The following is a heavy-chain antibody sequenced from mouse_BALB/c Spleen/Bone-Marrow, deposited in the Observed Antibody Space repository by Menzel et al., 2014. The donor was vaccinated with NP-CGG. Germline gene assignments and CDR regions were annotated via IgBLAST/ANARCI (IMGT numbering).Heavy chain of an antibody. CDR3: ARYDGPAWFAY. D-gene: IGHD2-3*01. Sequence: QVQLQQSGAELVKPGASVRLSCKASGYSFTSYWIHWVKQRPGQGLEWIGEINPSNGRNNYNEKFKNKATLTADKSSSTAYMQLSSLTSEDSAVYYCARYDGPAWFAYWGQGTLVTVSA. V-gene: IGHV1S81*02. CDR1: GYSFTSYW. J-gene: IGHJ3*01. CDR2: INPSNGRN.